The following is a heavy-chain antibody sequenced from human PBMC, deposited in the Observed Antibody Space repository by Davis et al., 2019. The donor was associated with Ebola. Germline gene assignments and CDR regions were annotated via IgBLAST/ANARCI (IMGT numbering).Heavy chain of an antibody. CDR3: ARDFTPYYYDSSGPFDP. Sequence: ASVKVSCKASGYTFTSYGITWVRQAPGLGLEWVGWISASNGNTNSAQKLQGSVTMTTDTSTNTAYMELRSLRSDDTALYYCARDFTPYYYDSSGPFDPWGQGTLVIVSS. V-gene: IGHV1-18*01. D-gene: IGHD3-22*01. J-gene: IGHJ5*02. CDR1: GYTFTSYG. CDR2: ISASNGNT.